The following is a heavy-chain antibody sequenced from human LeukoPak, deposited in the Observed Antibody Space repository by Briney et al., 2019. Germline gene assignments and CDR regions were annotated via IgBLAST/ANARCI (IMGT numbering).Heavy chain of an antibody. Sequence: KPSETLSLTCTVSGGSISSYYWSWIRQPAGKGLEWIGRIYPSGSTGYNPSLRSRATMSRDTSKSQFSLKLTYVTAADTAVYYCARLSPDGGGGTYFDYWGRGTLVTVSS. V-gene: IGHV4-4*07. CDR3: ARLSPDGGGGTYFDY. D-gene: IGHD3-16*01. J-gene: IGHJ4*02. CDR1: GGSISSYY. CDR2: IYPSGST.